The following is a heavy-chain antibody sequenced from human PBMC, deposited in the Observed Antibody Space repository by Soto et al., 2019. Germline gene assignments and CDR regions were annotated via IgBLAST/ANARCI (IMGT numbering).Heavy chain of an antibody. Sequence: QVQLVQSGAEVKKPGSSVKVSCKASGGTFSTSAISWVRQAPGQGLEWVGGIMPVFATPDYAQNFQGRVTITADEYTARAYLELTSLRTDDTAVYYCARDKDRQQLGGNYYYIFDVWGQGTAITVSS. V-gene: IGHV1-69*12. CDR2: IMPVFATP. J-gene: IGHJ6*02. CDR1: GGTFSTSA. D-gene: IGHD3-3*02. CDR3: ARDKDRQQLGGNYYYIFDV.